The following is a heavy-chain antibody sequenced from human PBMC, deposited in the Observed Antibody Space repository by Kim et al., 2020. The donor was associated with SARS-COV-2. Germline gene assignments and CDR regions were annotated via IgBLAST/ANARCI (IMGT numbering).Heavy chain of an antibody. J-gene: IGHJ4*02. D-gene: IGHD3-10*01. V-gene: IGHV3-9*01. Sequence: ADHVKGRFTISRDNAKNSLYLPMNSLGAEDTALYYCAKEKDYYGSGSFDYWGQGTLVTVSS. CDR3: AKEKDYYGSGSFDY.